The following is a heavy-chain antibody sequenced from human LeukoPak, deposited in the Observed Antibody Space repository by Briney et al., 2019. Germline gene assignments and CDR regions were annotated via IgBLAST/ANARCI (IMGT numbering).Heavy chain of an antibody. V-gene: IGHV3-30-3*01. CDR3: ARHRGPSLNSSGYFDY. J-gene: IGHJ4*02. CDR2: ISYDGSNK. CDR1: GFTFSSYA. Sequence: GGSLRLSCAASGFTFSSYAMHWVRQAPGKGLEWVAVISYDGSNKYYADSVKGRFTISRDNSMNTLYLQMNSLRADETAVYYSARHRGPSLNSSGYFDYWGQGTLVTVSS. D-gene: IGHD3-22*01.